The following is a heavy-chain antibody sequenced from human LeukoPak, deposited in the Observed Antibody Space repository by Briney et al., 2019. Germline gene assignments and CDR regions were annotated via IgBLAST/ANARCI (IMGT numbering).Heavy chain of an antibody. V-gene: IGHV1-2*02. Sequence: EASVKVSCKASGYTFTGYYMHWVRQAPGQGLEWMGWINPNSGGTNYAQKVQGRVTMTRDTSISTAYMELSRLRSDDTAVYYCARDYGSHHWGQGTLVTVSS. D-gene: IGHD1-1*01. J-gene: IGHJ5*02. CDR2: INPNSGGT. CDR1: GYTFTGYY. CDR3: ARDYGSHH.